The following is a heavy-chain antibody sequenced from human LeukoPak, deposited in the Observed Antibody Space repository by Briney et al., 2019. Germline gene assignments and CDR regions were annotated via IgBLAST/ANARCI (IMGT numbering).Heavy chain of an antibody. CDR1: GFTFSSYS. CDR3: ARDAGYSHPRTFDI. V-gene: IGHV3-21*01. J-gene: IGHJ3*02. Sequence: GGSLRLSCAASGFTFSSYSMNWVRQAPGKGLEWVSSISSSSSYIYYADSVKGRFTISRDNAKNSLYLQMNSLRAEDTAVYYCARDAGYSHPRTFDIWGQGTMVTVSS. D-gene: IGHD5-18*01. CDR2: ISSSSSYI.